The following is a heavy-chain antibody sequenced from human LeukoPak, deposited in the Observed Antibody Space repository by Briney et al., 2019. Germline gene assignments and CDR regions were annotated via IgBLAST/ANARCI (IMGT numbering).Heavy chain of an antibody. CDR1: GFTFTNAW. Sequence: GGSLRLSCAASGFTFTNAWMSWVRQAPGKGLEWVGRIKSKTDGGTKEYAAPVKGRFNISRDDSKNTLYLQMNSLKTDYTGVYYCTTLSSGSLYYWGQGTLATVSS. J-gene: IGHJ4*02. CDR3: TTLSSGSLYY. D-gene: IGHD1-26*01. V-gene: IGHV3-15*01. CDR2: IKSKTDGGTK.